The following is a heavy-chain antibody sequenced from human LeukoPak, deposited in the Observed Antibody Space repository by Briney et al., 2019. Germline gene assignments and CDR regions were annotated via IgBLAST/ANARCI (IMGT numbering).Heavy chain of an antibody. Sequence: PSETLSLTCTVPGGSISSSSYYWGWIRQPPGKGLEWIGSIYYSGSTYYNPSLKSRVTISVDTSKNQFSLKLTSVTAADTAVYYCVIMAGYWGQGTLVTVSS. CDR3: VIMAGY. CDR2: IYYSGST. CDR1: GGSISSSSYY. D-gene: IGHD3-10*01. V-gene: IGHV4-39*01. J-gene: IGHJ4*02.